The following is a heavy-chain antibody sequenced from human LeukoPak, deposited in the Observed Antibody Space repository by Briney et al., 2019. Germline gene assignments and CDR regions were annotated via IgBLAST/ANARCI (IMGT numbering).Heavy chain of an antibody. D-gene: IGHD3-22*01. V-gene: IGHV4-30-4*08. CDR3: ARVNHRVVISPDAFDI. J-gene: IGHJ3*02. CDR2: IYYSGST. Sequence: SQTLSLTCTVSGGPISSGDYYWSWIRQPPGKGLECIGYIYYSGSTYYNPSLRSRVTISVDTSKNQFSLKLSSVTAADTAVYYCARVNHRVVISPDAFDIWGQGTMVTVSS. CDR1: GGPISSGDYY.